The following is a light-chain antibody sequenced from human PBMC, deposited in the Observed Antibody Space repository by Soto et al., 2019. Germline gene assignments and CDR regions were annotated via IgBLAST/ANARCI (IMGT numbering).Light chain of an antibody. Sequence: IVMTQSPLSLPVTPGETASISCRSSQSLLGKNGKNYLDWYLQKPGQSPQLLISLTSNRASGVPERFSGSGSGTDFTLKISRVEAEDVGVYYCMQALQTPRTFGQGTRVEIK. J-gene: IGKJ1*01. CDR3: MQALQTPRT. CDR2: LTS. V-gene: IGKV2-28*01. CDR1: QSLLGKNGKNY.